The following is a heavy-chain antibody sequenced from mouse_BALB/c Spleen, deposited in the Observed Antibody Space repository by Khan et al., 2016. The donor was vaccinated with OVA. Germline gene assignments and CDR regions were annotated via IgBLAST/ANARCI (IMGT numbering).Heavy chain of an antibody. Sequence: EVELVESGGGLVQPGGSLRLSCATSGFTFTDYYMNWVRQPPGKALEWLGLIRNKAYGYTTEYSASVKGRFTISRDNSQSILYLHMNTLRAEDSAASYCSRDRGGYVMDYWGQGTTLTVSS. CDR2: IRNKAYGYTT. CDR3: SRDRGGYVMDY. CDR1: GFTFTDYY. J-gene: IGHJ2*01. V-gene: IGHV7-3*02.